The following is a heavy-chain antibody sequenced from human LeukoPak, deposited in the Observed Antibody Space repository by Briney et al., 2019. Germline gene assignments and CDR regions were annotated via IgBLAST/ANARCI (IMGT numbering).Heavy chain of an antibody. J-gene: IGHJ3*02. D-gene: IGHD1-20*01. CDR3: ARHPITVDAFDI. Sequence: SETLSLTCAVYGGSFSGYYWSWIRQPPGKGLEWIGEINHSGSTNYNPSLKSRVTISVDTSKNQFSLKLSSVTAADTAVYYCARHPITVDAFDIWGQGTMVTVSS. V-gene: IGHV4-34*01. CDR2: INHSGST. CDR1: GGSFSGYY.